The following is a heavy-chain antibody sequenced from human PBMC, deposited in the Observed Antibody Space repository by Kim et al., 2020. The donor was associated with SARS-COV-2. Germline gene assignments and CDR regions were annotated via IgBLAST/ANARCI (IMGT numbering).Heavy chain of an antibody. Sequence: GGSLRLSCAATGSTFSRYSLNWVRQAPGKVLEWVSYINRDGSTIYHADSVKGRFSISRDAAQNSLSLQMDSLREEDSAVYYCATSFGESLYYGMVVWC. V-gene: IGHV3-48*02. CDR2: INRDGSTI. D-gene: IGHD3-10*01. CDR1: GSTFSRYS. CDR3: ATSFGESLYYGMVV. J-gene: IGHJ6*02.